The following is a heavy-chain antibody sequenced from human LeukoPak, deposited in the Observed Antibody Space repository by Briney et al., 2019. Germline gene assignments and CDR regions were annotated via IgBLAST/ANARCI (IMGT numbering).Heavy chain of an antibody. J-gene: IGHJ4*02. CDR3: AARLVGAFDY. V-gene: IGHV3-66*02. CDR2: IYSGGST. Sequence: GSLRLSCAASGFTVSSNYMSWVRQAPGKGLEWVSVIYSGGSTYYADSVKGRFTISRDNPKNTLYLQMNSLRAEDTAVYYCAARLVGAFDYWGPGTLVTVSS. D-gene: IGHD1-26*01. CDR1: GFTVSSNY.